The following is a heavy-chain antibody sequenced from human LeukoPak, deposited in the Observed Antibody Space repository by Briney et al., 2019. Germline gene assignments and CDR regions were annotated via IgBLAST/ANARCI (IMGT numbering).Heavy chain of an antibody. CDR3: ARLPYYYDSSGYYYAGPFDY. Sequence: SETLSLTCTVSGGSISSYYWSWIRQPPGQGLEWIGYIYYSGSTNYNPSLKSRVTISVDTSKNQFSLKLSSVTAADTAVYYCARLPYYYDSSGYYYAGPFDYWGQGTLVTVSS. CDR1: GGSISSYY. CDR2: IYYSGST. J-gene: IGHJ4*02. V-gene: IGHV4-59*01. D-gene: IGHD3-22*01.